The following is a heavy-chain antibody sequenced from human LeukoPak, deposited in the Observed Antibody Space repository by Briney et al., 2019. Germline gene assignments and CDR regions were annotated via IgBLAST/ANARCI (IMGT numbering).Heavy chain of an antibody. CDR1: GYTFTGYY. D-gene: IGHD5-18*01. J-gene: IGHJ4*02. CDR3: ARDSRRRGYSYGYAGY. CDR2: INPNSGGT. Sequence: ASVKVSCKASGYTFTGYYMHWVRQAPGQGPEWMGWINPNSGGTNYAQKFQGRVTMTRDTSISTAYMELSRLRSDDTAVYYCARDSRRRGYSYGYAGYWGQGTLVTVSS. V-gene: IGHV1-2*02.